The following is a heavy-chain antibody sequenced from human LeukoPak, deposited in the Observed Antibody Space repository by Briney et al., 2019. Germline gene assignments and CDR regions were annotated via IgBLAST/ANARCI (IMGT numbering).Heavy chain of an antibody. CDR3: ARGMGGYGGYDY. V-gene: IGHV3-33*01. CDR2: IWYDGSNK. J-gene: IGHJ4*02. D-gene: IGHD5-12*01. CDR1: GFTFSSYG. Sequence: PGRSLRLSCAASGFTFSSYGMHWVRQAPGKGLEWVAVIWYDGSNKYYADSVKGRFTISRDNSKNTLYLQMNSLRAEDTAVYYCARGMGGYGGYDYWGQGTLVTVSS.